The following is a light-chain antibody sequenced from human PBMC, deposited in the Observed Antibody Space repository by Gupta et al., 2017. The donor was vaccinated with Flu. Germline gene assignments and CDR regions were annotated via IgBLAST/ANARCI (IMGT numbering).Light chain of an antibody. V-gene: IGLV2-14*01. CDR2: EVT. Sequence: QSALTQPASVSGSPGQSITISCTGTSSDVGGYNYVSWYQQHPGKAPKLMMYEVTNRPSGVSKRFSGSKSGNTASLTICGTQAEEEAEYYGGSYTSSTTWGFGGGTKLTVL. CDR1: SSDVGGYNY. J-gene: IGLJ3*02. CDR3: GSYTSSTTWG.